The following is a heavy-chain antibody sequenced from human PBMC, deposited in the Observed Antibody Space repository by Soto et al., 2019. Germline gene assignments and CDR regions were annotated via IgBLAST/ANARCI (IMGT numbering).Heavy chain of an antibody. J-gene: IGHJ3*02. CDR3: ARVRPSSITIFGVVTSRAFDI. V-gene: IGHV1-8*01. Sequence: QVQLVQSGAEVKKPGASVKVSCKASGYTFTSYDINWVRQATGQGLEWMGWMNLNSGNTGYAQKFQGRVTMTRNTSISTAYMELSSLRSEDTAVYYCARVRPSSITIFGVVTSRAFDIWGQGTMVTVSS. CDR1: GYTFTSYD. CDR2: MNLNSGNT. D-gene: IGHD3-3*01.